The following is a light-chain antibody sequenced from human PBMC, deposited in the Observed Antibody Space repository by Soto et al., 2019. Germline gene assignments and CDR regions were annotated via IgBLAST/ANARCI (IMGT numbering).Light chain of an antibody. Sequence: QSALTQPRSVSGSPGQSVTISCTGTSSDVGGYNYVSWYQQHPGKAPKLMIYDVSKRPSGVPDRFSGSKSGNTASLTISGLQAEDGADYYCCSYAGSYTFHVVFGGGTKLTVL. CDR1: SSDVGGYNY. J-gene: IGLJ2*01. CDR3: CSYAGSYTFHVV. CDR2: DVS. V-gene: IGLV2-11*01.